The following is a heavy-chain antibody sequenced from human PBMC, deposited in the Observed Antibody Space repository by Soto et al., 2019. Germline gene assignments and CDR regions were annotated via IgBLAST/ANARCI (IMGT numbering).Heavy chain of an antibody. CDR2: ISYDGRHK. D-gene: IGHD3-16*02. J-gene: IGHJ5*02. V-gene: IGHV3-30*04. CDR3: ARARGNYLIANWFDP. Sequence: QVQLVESGGGVVQPGMSLKLSCVASGFTFSRYAMHWVRQLPDKGLEWVAVISYDGRHKYYADSVKGRFTISRDNSKNTVFVQMNSLRPEDTAVYYCARARGNYLIANWFDPWGLGTLVTVSS. CDR1: GFTFSRYA.